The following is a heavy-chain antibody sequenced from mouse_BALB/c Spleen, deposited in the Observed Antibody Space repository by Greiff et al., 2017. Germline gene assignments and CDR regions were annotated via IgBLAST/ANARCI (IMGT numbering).Heavy chain of an antibody. CDR2: IRLKSNNYAT. Sequence: EVQRVESGGGLVQPGGSMKLSCVASGFTFSNYWMNWVRQSPEKGLEWVAEIRLKSNNYATHYAESVKGRFTISRDDSKSSVYLQMNNLRAEDTGIYYCTVSGYYEVNYAMDYWGQGTSVTVSS. CDR1: GFTFSNYW. CDR3: TVSGYYEVNYAMDY. J-gene: IGHJ4*01. D-gene: IGHD2-3*01. V-gene: IGHV6-6*02.